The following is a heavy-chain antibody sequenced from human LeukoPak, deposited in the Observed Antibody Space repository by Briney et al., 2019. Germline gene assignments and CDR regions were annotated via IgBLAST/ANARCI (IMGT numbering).Heavy chain of an antibody. Sequence: GGSLRLSCAASGSTFSSSWLHWVRQAPGKGLVWVSRINERGSSTSYADSVKGRFTISRDNAKNTLYLQMNNLRADDTAVYYCAGGRLVATSKAVAIDYWGQGTLVTVSS. D-gene: IGHD5-12*01. CDR3: AGGRLVATSKAVAIDY. J-gene: IGHJ4*02. CDR2: INERGSST. CDR1: GSTFSSSW. V-gene: IGHV3-74*01.